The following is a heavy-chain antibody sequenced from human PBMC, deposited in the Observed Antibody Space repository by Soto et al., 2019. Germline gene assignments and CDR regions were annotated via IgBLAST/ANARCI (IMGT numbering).Heavy chain of an antibody. D-gene: IGHD1-26*01. J-gene: IGHJ4*02. CDR2: ISDSGSLT. CDR3: ARALVLGVGALSQ. Sequence: QVQLVESGGGLVKPEGSLRLSCAASGFTFSAYYMSWIRQAPGKGLEWVSYISDSGSLTHYGDSVKGRFTISRDNAKASLYLQMDSRGSEDTAIYYWARALVLGVGALSQWGQGTLVTVSS. CDR1: GFTFSAYY. V-gene: IGHV3-11*01.